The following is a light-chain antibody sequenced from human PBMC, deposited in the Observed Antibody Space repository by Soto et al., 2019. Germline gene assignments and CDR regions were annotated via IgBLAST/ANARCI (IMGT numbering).Light chain of an antibody. CDR2: EDA. CDR1: SSDFGTYNR. V-gene: IGLV2-23*01. CDR3: CAFAGSSPTYV. J-gene: IGLJ1*01. Sequence: QSVLSQPASVSGSPGQSITISCTGTSSDFGTYNRVSWYQQHPGKAPRVMIYEDARRPSGVCDRFSGSKSGNSASLTISGLQTEDEADYYCCAFAGSSPTYVFGTGTKVTVL.